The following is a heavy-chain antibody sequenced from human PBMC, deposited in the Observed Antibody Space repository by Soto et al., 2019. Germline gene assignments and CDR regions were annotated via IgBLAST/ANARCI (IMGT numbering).Heavy chain of an antibody. CDR2: ISSSSSYI. CDR1: GFTFSSYS. D-gene: IGHD3-3*01. Sequence: GGSLRLSCAASGFTFSSYSMNWVRQAPGKRLEWVSSISSSSSYIYYADSVKSRFTISRDNAKNSLYLQMNSLRAEDTAVYYCARDSGSYDFWGQGALVTVSS. CDR3: ARDSGSYDF. J-gene: IGHJ4*02. V-gene: IGHV3-21*01.